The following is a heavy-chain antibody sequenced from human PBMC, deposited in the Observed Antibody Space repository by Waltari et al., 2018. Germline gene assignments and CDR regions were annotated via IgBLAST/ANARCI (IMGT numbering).Heavy chain of an antibody. Sequence: QLVQSGAEVKKTGSSVIVSCKASGGTLHSFVLSWVRQAPGQGLDCMGGIIPRFNTPTYARKFQGRLTVTADESTSTAYMELNSLRSEDSALYYCATRIPSDHSGSFYYYGMDVWGQGTTVTVSS. D-gene: IGHD6-6*01. CDR2: IIPRFNTP. V-gene: IGHV1-69*13. J-gene: IGHJ6*02. CDR3: ATRIPSDHSGSFYYYGMDV. CDR1: GGTLHSFV.